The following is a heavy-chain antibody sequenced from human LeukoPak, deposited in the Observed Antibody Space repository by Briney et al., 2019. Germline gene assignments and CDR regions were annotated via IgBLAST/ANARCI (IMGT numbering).Heavy chain of an antibody. J-gene: IGHJ4*02. Sequence: SETLSLTCTVSGGSISSYFWGWIRQSPGKGLEWIGSIYYSGSTYYNPSLKSRVTISVETSKIQFSLELSSVTAADSAVYYCARDSCSSTSCRRKFDNWGQGTLVTVSS. V-gene: IGHV4-39*07. D-gene: IGHD2-2*01. CDR2: IYYSGST. CDR1: GGSISSYF. CDR3: ARDSCSSTSCRRKFDN.